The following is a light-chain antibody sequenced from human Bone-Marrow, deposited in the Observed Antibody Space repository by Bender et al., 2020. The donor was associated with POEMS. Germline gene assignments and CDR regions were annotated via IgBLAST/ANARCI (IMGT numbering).Light chain of an antibody. V-gene: IGLV1-44*01. CDR1: SSNIGAHA. J-gene: IGLJ3*02. CDR3: AAWDDSLNHWV. CDR2: SSH. Sequence: QSVLTQPPSASGTPGQRVTISCSGGSSNIGAHAVNWYQHLPGTAPKLLIYSSHRRPSEVPDRFSGSRSGTSASLAISGLQSEDEAHYYCAAWDDSLNHWVFGGGTKLTVL.